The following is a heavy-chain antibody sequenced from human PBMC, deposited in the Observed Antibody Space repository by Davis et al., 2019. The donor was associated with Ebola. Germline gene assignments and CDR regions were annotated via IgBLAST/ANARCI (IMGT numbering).Heavy chain of an antibody. J-gene: IGHJ6*02. Sequence: PGGSLRLSCSASGFTFSSYAMHWVRQAPGKGLEWVAVISYDGSNKYYADSVKGRFTISRDNSRNTLYLQMNSLRAEDTAVYYCASLRGLMVYATGSTGGMDVWGQGTTVTVSS. CDR2: ISYDGSNK. D-gene: IGHD2-8*01. CDR1: GFTFSSYA. V-gene: IGHV3-30*14. CDR3: ASLRGLMVYATGSTGGMDV.